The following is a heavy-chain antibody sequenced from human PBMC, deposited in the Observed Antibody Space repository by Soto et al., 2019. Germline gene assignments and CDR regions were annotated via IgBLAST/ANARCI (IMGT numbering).Heavy chain of an antibody. CDR3: ARDRVMLTFGRASEEWGIDS. D-gene: IGHD3-16*01. CDR2: IYYSGST. V-gene: IGHV4-59*12. CDR1: GGSISSYY. Sequence: SETLSLTCTVSGGSISSYYWSWIRQPPGKGLEWIGYIYYSGSTNYNPSLKSRVTISVDTSKNQFSLKLSSVTAADTAVYYCARDRVMLTFGRASEEWGIDSWGPGTLVTVSS. J-gene: IGHJ4*02.